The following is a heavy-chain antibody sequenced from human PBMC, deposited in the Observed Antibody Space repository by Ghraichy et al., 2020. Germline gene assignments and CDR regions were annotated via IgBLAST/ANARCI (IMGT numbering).Heavy chain of an antibody. CDR2: INDSGGST. Sequence: GGSLRLTCAASGFTFSNYAMSWVRQAPGKGLEWVSTINDSGGSTYYADSVKGRFTISKDNSKNTLYLQMNSLRAEDTAVYYCANSGAFGVVIIRYYFDYWGQGTLVTVSS. CDR1: GFTFSNYA. J-gene: IGHJ4*02. V-gene: IGHV3-23*01. D-gene: IGHD3-3*01. CDR3: ANSGAFGVVIIRYYFDY.